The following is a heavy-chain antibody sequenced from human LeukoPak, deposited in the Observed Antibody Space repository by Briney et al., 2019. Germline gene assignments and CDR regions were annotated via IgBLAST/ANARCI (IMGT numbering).Heavy chain of an antibody. CDR1: GFTFSSYA. CDR2: ISYDGSNK. Sequence: GGSLRLSCAASGFTFSSYAMHWVRQAPGKGLEWVAVISYDGSNKYYAGSVKGRFTISRDNSKNTLYLQMNSLRAEDTAVYYCAKGGTVGATLNWFDPWGQGTLVTVSS. J-gene: IGHJ5*02. D-gene: IGHD1-26*01. CDR3: AKGGTVGATLNWFDP. V-gene: IGHV3-30-3*01.